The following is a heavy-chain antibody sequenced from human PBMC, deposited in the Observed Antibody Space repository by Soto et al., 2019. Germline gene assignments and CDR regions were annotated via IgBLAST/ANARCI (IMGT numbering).Heavy chain of an antibody. V-gene: IGHV1-18*01. J-gene: IGHJ5*02. D-gene: IGHD3-22*01. CDR3: ARGPYYDSSGYS. CDR2: ISAYNGNT. Sequence: ASVKVSCKASGYTFTSYGISWVRQAPGQGLEWMGWISAYNGNTNYAQKLQGRVTMTRNTSISTAYMELSSLRSEDTAVYYCARGPYYDSSGYSWGQGTLVTVSS. CDR1: GYTFTSYG.